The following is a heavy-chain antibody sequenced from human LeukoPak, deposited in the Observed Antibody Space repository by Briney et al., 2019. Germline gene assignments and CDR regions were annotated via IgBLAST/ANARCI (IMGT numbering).Heavy chain of an antibody. V-gene: IGHV4-59*01. J-gene: IGHJ4*02. CDR1: GGSISSYY. CDR2: IYDSGST. CDR3: TRGSSSWLY. D-gene: IGHD6-13*01. Sequence: SETLSLTCTGSGGSISSYYWSWIRQPPGKGLEWIGYIYDSGSTDYNPSLKSRVTISVDTSKNQFSLKLSSVTAADTAVYYCTRGSSSWLYWGQGTLVTVSS.